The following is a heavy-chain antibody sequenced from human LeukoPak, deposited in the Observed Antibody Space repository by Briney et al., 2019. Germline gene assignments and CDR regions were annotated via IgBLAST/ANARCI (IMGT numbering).Heavy chain of an antibody. CDR1: GFTFSSYS. D-gene: IGHD1-26*01. V-gene: IGHV3-30*04. CDR2: ISFDGKKT. Sequence: GGSLRLSCTASGFTFSSYSIHWVRQAPGKGLEWVALISFDGKKTDYADSVKGRFTFSRDNSKNTVSLQMNSLRAEDTAVYYCAKVGAGDYYMDVWGKGTTVTVSS. CDR3: AKVGAGDYYMDV. J-gene: IGHJ6*03.